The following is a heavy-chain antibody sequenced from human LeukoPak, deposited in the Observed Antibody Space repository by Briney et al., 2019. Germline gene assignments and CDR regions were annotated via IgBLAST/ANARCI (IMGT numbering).Heavy chain of an antibody. CDR3: AKENSGSWPQGWFDP. D-gene: IGHD6-13*01. V-gene: IGHV3-23*01. CDR1: GFTLSSYA. J-gene: IGHJ5*02. Sequence: PGGSLTLSCAASGFTLSSYAMSWVRQAPGEGLEWVSAISGSGGSTYYANSVKGRFTISRDKSKNTLYLQTNSLRAEDTAVYYCAKENSGSWPQGWFDPWGQGTLVTVSS. CDR2: ISGSGGST.